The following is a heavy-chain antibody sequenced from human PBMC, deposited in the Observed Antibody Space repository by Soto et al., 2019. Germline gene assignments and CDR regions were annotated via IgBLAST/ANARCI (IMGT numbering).Heavy chain of an antibody. Sequence: GASVKVSCKASGGTFSSYAISWVRQAPGQGLEWMGGIIPIFGTANYAQKFQGRVTITADESTSTAYMELSSLRSEDTAVYYCAIPYHDSRPFPHFRAFDYWGQGTLVTVSS. CDR1: GGTFSSYA. J-gene: IGHJ4*02. V-gene: IGHV1-69*13. CDR3: AIPYHDSRPFPHFRAFDY. D-gene: IGHD3-22*01. CDR2: IIPIFGTA.